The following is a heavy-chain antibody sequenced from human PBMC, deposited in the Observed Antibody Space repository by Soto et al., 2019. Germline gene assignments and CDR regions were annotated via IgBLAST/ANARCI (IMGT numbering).Heavy chain of an antibody. Sequence: QVQLVQSGAEVTKPASSVKVSCKASGGAFSTYSINWVRQAPGQGLEWMGRIIPIFGTTNYAQKFQGRVTITADKSTTTAYMALSSLRSEDTAVYYCANGYCSGGSGYLSAFDIWGQGTMVTVSS. CDR2: IIPIFGTT. CDR1: GGAFSTYS. V-gene: IGHV1-69*06. D-gene: IGHD2-15*01. CDR3: ANGYCSGGSGYLSAFDI. J-gene: IGHJ3*02.